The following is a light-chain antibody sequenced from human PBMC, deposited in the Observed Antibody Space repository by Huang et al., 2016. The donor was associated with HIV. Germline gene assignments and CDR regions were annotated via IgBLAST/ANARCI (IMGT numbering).Light chain of an antibody. CDR3: QHYNGYPLT. CDR1: QDINNY. CDR2: DAS. V-gene: IGKV1-33*01. Sequence: DIQMTQFPSSLSASVGDRVTITCQASQDINNYLNWYQQRPGRAPKLLIYDASNVDTGVPSRFSGSGSETDFTFTISSLQPEDVATYYCQHYNGYPLTFGQGTR. J-gene: IGKJ5*01.